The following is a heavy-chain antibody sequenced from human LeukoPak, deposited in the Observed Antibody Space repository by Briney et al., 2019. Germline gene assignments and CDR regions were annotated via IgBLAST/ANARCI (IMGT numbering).Heavy chain of an antibody. CDR1: GGSFSGYY. Sequence: SETLSLTCAVYGGSFSGYYWSWIRQPPGKGLEWIGEINHSGSTNYNPSLKSRVTISVDTSKNQFSLKLSSVTAADTAVYYCARRGIAARPRPIAAADYWGQGTLVTVSS. D-gene: IGHD6-6*01. CDR2: INHSGST. CDR3: ARRGIAARPRPIAAADY. V-gene: IGHV4-34*01. J-gene: IGHJ4*02.